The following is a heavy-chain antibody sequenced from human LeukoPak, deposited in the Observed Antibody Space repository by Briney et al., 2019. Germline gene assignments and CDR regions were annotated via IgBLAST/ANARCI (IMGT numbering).Heavy chain of an antibody. D-gene: IGHD6-19*01. CDR3: GYSSGWYGEYFQH. CDR2: IRSKAYGGTT. V-gene: IGHV3-49*03. J-gene: IGHJ1*01. CDR1: GFTFGDYA. Sequence: GGSLRLSCTASGFTFGDYAMSWFRQAPGKGLEWVGFIRSKAYGGTTEYAASVKGRFTISRDDSKSIAYLQMNSLKTEDTAVYYCGYSSGWYGEYFQHWGQGTLVTVSS.